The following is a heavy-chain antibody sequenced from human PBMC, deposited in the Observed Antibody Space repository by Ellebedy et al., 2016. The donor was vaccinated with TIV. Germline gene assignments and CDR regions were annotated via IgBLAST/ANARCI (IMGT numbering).Heavy chain of an antibody. J-gene: IGHJ4*02. D-gene: IGHD6-19*01. CDR2: INHSGST. Sequence: MPPETLSLTCAVHGGSLSSDYWSWIRQSPEKGLEWIGEINHSGSTSYNPSLKSRVSISVDTPKKQFSLKLSSVTAADTAVYYCARTFQYSSGWAFDYWGQGTLVTVSS. CDR3: ARTFQYSSGWAFDY. V-gene: IGHV4-34*01. CDR1: GGSLSSDY.